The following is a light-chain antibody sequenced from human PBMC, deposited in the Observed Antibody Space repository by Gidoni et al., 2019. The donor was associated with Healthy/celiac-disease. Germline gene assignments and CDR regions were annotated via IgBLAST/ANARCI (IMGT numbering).Light chain of an antibody. J-gene: IGKJ3*01. CDR3: QQYDKLPLFT. Sequence: DIQMTQSPSYLSASVGDRVTITCQASQDISNYLNWYQQKPGKAPKRLIYDASNLETGVPSRFSVSGSGTDFPFTISSLQPEDIATYYCQQYDKLPLFTFGPGTKVDIK. V-gene: IGKV1-33*01. CDR1: QDISNY. CDR2: DAS.